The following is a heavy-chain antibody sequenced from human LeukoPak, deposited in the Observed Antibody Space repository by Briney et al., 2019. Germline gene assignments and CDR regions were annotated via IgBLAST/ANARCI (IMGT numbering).Heavy chain of an antibody. CDR2: IIPIFGTA. CDR3: ARGRGSSWSHYYYYYYMDV. J-gene: IGHJ6*03. Sequence: GASVKVSCKASGGTFSSYAISWVRQAPGQGLEWMGGIIPIFGTANYAQKFQGRVTITADESTSTAYMELSSLRSEDTAVYYCARGRGSSWSHYYYYYYMDVWGKGTTVTISS. CDR1: GGTFSSYA. V-gene: IGHV1-69*13. D-gene: IGHD6-13*01.